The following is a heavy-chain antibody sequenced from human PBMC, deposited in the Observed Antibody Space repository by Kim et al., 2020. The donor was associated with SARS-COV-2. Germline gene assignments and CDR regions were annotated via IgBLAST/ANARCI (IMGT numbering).Heavy chain of an antibody. V-gene: IGHV4-31*03. CDR1: GGSISSAGYY. CDR2: IYYSGST. Sequence: SETLSLTCTVSGGSISSAGYYWSWIRQHPGKGLEWIGYIYYSGSTYYNPSLKSRVTISVDTSKNQFSLKLSSVTAADTAVYYCARSSSWTFHYWGQGTLVTVSS. CDR3: ARSSSWTFHY. D-gene: IGHD6-13*01. J-gene: IGHJ4*02.